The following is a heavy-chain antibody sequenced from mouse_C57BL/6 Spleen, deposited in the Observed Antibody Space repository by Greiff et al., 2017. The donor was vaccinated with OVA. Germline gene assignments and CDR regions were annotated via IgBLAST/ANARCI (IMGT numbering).Heavy chain of an antibody. CDR3: TTESVYDGAWFAY. J-gene: IGHJ3*01. CDR2: IDPEDGDT. D-gene: IGHD2-3*01. Sequence: VQLQQSGAELVRPGASVKLSCTASGFNIKDYYMHWVKQRPEQGLEWIGRIDPEDGDTGYAPKFQGKATMTADTSSNTAYLQLSSLTSEDTAVYYCTTESVYDGAWFAYWGQGTLVTVSA. V-gene: IGHV14-1*01. CDR1: GFNIKDYY.